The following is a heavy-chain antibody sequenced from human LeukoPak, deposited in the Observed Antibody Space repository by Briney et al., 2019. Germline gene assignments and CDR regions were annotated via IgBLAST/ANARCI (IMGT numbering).Heavy chain of an antibody. CDR3: AGDVSVVVSSTWNWFES. Sequence: GRSLRLSCAPSGFTFSRYAITWVRHAPCKWRQWVSSITGSVGSTYYTDSVKGRFTISRDNSKNTLYLQMNNLRAEDPAVYYCAGDVSVVVSSTWNWFESWGQGTLVTVSS. D-gene: IGHD2-15*01. J-gene: IGHJ5*01. V-gene: IGHV3-23*01. CDR2: ITGSVGST. CDR1: GFTFSRYA.